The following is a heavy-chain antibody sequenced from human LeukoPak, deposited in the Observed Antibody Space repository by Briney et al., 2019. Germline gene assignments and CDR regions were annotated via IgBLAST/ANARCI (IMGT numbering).Heavy chain of an antibody. CDR1: GFTFSSYS. D-gene: IGHD4-23*01. CDR2: ISSSSSYI. V-gene: IGHV3-21*01. Sequence: GGSLRLSCAASGFTFSSYSMNWVRQAPGKGLEWVSSISSSSSYIYYADSVKGRFTISRDNAKNSLYLQMNSLRAEDTAVYYCARGPGPEGRWGMHVWGQGTTVTVSS. CDR3: ARGPGPEGRWGMHV. J-gene: IGHJ6*02.